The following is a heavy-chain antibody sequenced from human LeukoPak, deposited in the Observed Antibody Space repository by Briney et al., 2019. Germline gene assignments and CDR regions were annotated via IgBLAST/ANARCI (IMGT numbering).Heavy chain of an antibody. Sequence: GGSLRLSCAASGFIFSNYYMHWVRQAPGKGLVWVSHINGDGSNVNYADSVKGRFTISRDNAKNSLYLQMNSLRAEDTALYYCARRRENWFDPWGQGTLVTVSS. CDR2: INGDGSNV. CDR1: GFIFSNYY. V-gene: IGHV3-74*01. J-gene: IGHJ5*02. CDR3: ARRRENWFDP.